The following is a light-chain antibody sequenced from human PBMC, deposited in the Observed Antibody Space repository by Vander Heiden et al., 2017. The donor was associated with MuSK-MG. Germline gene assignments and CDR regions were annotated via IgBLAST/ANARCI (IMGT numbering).Light chain of an antibody. CDR2: QDT. J-gene: IGLJ2*01. CDR1: VLDNKY. Sequence: SNELTQPPSESVSPGQTATITCSGDVLDNKYACWYQQKPGQSPVLVIYQDTKRPSGIPERFSGSNSGNTATLTISGTQAMDEADYYCQAWDTGIVLFGGGTKLAVL. V-gene: IGLV3-1*01. CDR3: QAWDTGIVL.